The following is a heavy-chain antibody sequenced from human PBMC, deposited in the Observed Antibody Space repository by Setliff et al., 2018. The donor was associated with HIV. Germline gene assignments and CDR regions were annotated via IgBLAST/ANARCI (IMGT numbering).Heavy chain of an antibody. Sequence: SVKVSCKASGGSFSDYSISWVRQAPGQAFEWMGGIIPMVSLPNFAQSFLGRLTITANRSTTTAYMELSRLTSEDTAVYYCVRQGAVTGHSFDSWGPGALVTVSS. CDR2: IIPMVSLP. J-gene: IGHJ4*02. D-gene: IGHD6-19*01. CDR3: VRQGAVTGHSFDS. V-gene: IGHV1-69*10. CDR1: GGSFSDYS.